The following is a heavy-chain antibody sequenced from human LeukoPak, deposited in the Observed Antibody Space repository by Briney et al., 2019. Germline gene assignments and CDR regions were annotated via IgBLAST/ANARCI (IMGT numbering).Heavy chain of an antibody. D-gene: IGHD3-10*01. J-gene: IGHJ4*02. CDR2: INPNSGGT. V-gene: IGHV1-2*02. CDR1: GSTFTGYY. Sequence: ASVKVSCKASGSTFTGYYMHWVRQAPGQGLERMGWINPNSGGTNYAQKFQGRVTMTRDTSISTAYLVLSRLRADDTAVYYCARSPITMVRSRLDYWGQGTLVTVSS. CDR3: ARSPITMVRSRLDY.